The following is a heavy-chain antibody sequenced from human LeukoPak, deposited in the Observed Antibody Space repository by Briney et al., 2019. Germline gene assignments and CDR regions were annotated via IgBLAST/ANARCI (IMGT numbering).Heavy chain of an antibody. CDR1: GGSFSGYY. D-gene: IGHD2-15*01. J-gene: IGHJ6*02. V-gene: IGHV4-34*01. Sequence: PSETLPLTCAVYGGSFSGYYWSWIRQPPGKGLEWIGEINHSGSTNYNPSLKSRVTISVDTSKNQFSLKLSSVTAADTAVYYCARGRVRSGGIRGSIYGMDVWGQGTTVTVSS. CDR3: ARGRVRSGGIRGSIYGMDV. CDR2: INHSGST.